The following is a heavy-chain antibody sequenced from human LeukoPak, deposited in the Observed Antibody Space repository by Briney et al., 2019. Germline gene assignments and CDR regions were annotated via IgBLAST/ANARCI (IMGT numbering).Heavy chain of an antibody. V-gene: IGHV3-23*01. CDR2: ISGSGGVT. Sequence: GGSLRLSCAASGVTLSDYAMSWVRQSPGRGLEWVSGISGSGGVTYYAESVKGRFIISRDDSKNTLYLRINNLRVEDTAVFYCAQPPYISGWYPLSSWGQRTLVTVSS. CDR1: GVTLSDYA. J-gene: IGHJ5*02. CDR3: AQPPYISGWYPLSS. D-gene: IGHD6-13*01.